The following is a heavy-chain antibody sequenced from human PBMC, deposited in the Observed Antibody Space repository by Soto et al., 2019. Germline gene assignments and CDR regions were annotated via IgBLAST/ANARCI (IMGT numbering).Heavy chain of an antibody. CDR3: ARGGVGFGQPSDY. V-gene: IGHV3-11*05. CDR2: ISSSSSYT. CDR1: GFTFSDYY. D-gene: IGHD3-10*01. J-gene: IGHJ4*02. Sequence: QVQLVESGGGLVKPGGSLRLSCAASGFTFSDYYMSWIRQAPGKGLEWVSYISSSSSYTNYADSVKGRFTISRDNAKNSLSLQMNGLRAEDPAVYYCARGGVGFGQPSDYWGQGTLVTVSS.